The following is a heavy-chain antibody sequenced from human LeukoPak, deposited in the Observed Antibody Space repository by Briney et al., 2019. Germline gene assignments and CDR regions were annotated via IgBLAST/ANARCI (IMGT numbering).Heavy chain of an antibody. V-gene: IGHV1-18*04. CDR2: IRADNGDT. CDR1: GYKFLSHG. CDR3: ARDWPTVIADF. D-gene: IGHD4-11*01. J-gene: IGHJ1*01. Sequence: GASVRASCKTSGYKFLSHGISWVRQAPGQGLEWLGWIRADNGDTRFAQKFQGRFTMTTDTSTSTAHMELRSLRSDDTAVYYCARDWPTVIADFWGQGTLVTVSS.